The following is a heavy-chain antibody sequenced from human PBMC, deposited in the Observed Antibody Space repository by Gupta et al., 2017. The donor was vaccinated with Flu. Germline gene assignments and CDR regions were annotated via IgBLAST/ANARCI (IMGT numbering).Heavy chain of an antibody. CDR1: DTSIISSSNS. CDR2: IYDGART. V-gene: IGHV4-39*01. D-gene: IGHD4-17*01. J-gene: IGHJ4*02. Sequence: QFLLQDSGPRLVTPSETLSLTCNVSDTSIISSSNSWFWIRQPPGKSLESTGGIYDGARTYYNPSLRSRFTISVDASKQQLSLRVRSLTAADTAVYYCARRIYRDGDYAGFDLWGQGTLVAVSS. CDR3: ARRIYRDGDYAGFDL.